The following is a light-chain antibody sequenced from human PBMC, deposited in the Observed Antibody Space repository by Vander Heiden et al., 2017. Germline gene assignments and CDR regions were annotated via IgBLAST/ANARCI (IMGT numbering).Light chain of an antibody. CDR2: EDN. CDR1: GGSIAGNY. CDR3: QSYDSSDQGV. V-gene: IGLV6-57*02. Sequence: FMLTQPHSMSESPGKTVTISRTAYGGSIAGNYVQWFQQRPGGAPTTVIYEDNRRPSGVPDRFSGSIDRSSNSASLTISGLKTEDEADYYCQSYDSSDQGVFGGGTKLTVL. J-gene: IGLJ2*01.